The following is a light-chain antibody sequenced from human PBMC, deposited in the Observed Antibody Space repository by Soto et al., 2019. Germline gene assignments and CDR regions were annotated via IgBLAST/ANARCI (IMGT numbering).Light chain of an antibody. Sequence: EIVLTQSPGTLSLSPGERATLSCRASQSFSSYLAWYQQKPGQAPRLLIYDAYKRATGIPARFSGKRSGTDFTLTISCLEPEDFAVYYCQQRSNWPPVITFGQGTRLEIK. V-gene: IGKV3-11*01. J-gene: IGKJ5*01. CDR3: QQRSNWPPVIT. CDR2: DAY. CDR1: QSFSSY.